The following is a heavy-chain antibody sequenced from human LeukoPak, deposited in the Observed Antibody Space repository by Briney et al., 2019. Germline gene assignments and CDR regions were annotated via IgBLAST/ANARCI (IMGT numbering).Heavy chain of an antibody. J-gene: IGHJ4*02. CDR1: GYTFTGYY. Sequence: GASVKVSCKASGYTFTGYYMHWVRQAPGQGLEWMGWINPNSGDTKYAQKFQGRVTMTRDTSISTAYMELSRLRSDDTAVYYCATQRGSYRWGTDFDYWGQGTLVIVSS. CDR2: INPNSGDT. V-gene: IGHV1-2*02. CDR3: ATQRGSYRWGTDFDY. D-gene: IGHD3-16*01.